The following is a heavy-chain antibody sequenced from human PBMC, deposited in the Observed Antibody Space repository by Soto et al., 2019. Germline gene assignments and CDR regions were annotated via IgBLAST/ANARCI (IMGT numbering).Heavy chain of an antibody. D-gene: IGHD1-26*01. CDR2: IGPESGAT. CDR1: GYPFTGHY. J-gene: IGHJ4*02. Sequence: SVKVSCKSSGYPFTGHYIHWVRQAPEQGPEWMGEIGPESGATRYAQKFQGRVTRTRDTSITTVYMELKDLSPDDTAVYYCGRGRSGQIVVFYWGQGTPVTVSS. CDR3: GRGRSGQIVVFY. V-gene: IGHV1-2*02.